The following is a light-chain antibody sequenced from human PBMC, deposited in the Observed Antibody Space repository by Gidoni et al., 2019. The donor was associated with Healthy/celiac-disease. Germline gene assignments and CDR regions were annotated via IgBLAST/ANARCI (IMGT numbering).Light chain of an antibody. CDR1: QSVSSSY. CDR3: QQYGSSPLYT. J-gene: IGKJ2*01. V-gene: IGKV3-20*01. CDR2: GAS. Sequence: EIVLTQSPGTLSLSPGERATLSCRASQSVSSSYLAWYQQKPGQAPRLLIYGASSRAPGIPDRFSGSGSGTDFTLTISRLDPEDFAVYYCQQYGSSPLYTFGQGTKLEIK.